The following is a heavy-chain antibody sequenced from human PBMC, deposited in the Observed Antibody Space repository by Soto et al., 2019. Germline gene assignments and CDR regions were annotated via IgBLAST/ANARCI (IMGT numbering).Heavy chain of an antibody. CDR2: ISAYNGNT. CDR1: GYTFTSYG. Sequence: ASVKVSCKASGYTFTSYGISWMRQAPGQGLEWMGWISAYNGNTNYVQKLQGRVTMTTDTSTSTANMELRSLRSDDTAVYFCAKSYYYDSSGYYGFDPWGQGTLVTVSS. V-gene: IGHV1-18*01. D-gene: IGHD3-22*01. CDR3: AKSYYYDSSGYYGFDP. J-gene: IGHJ5*02.